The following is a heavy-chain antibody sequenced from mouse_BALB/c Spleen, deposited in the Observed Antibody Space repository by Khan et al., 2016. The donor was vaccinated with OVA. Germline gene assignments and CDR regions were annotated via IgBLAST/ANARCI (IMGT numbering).Heavy chain of an antibody. CDR2: ISYSGST. CDR3: ARGNYYGYAMDY. V-gene: IGHV3-2*02. D-gene: IGHD1-1*01. Sequence: EVKLLESGPGLVKPSQSLSLTCTVTGYSITSNYAWNWIRQFPGNKLEWMGYISYSGSTNYNPSLKSRISITRDTSKNQFFLQLNSVTTEDTATSDCARGNYYGYAMDYWGQGTSITVSS. CDR1: GYSITSNYA. J-gene: IGHJ4*01.